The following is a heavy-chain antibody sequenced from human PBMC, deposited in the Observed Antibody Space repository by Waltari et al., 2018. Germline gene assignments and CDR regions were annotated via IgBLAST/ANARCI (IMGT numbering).Heavy chain of an antibody. CDR3: VRHWKKSGYRFDP. CDR1: GGSIRSGGFY. J-gene: IGHJ5*02. CDR2: IYYNGIT. V-gene: IGHV4-39*01. D-gene: IGHD5-12*01. Sequence: QLQLQESGPGLVKPSETLSLTCTVSGGSIRSGGFYWGWIRQSPGTGLEWIGGIYYNGITDYNPVLKSRVTISGDTSKNQFSLRLSSVTAADTAVYYCVRHWKKSGYRFDPWGQGILVTVSS.